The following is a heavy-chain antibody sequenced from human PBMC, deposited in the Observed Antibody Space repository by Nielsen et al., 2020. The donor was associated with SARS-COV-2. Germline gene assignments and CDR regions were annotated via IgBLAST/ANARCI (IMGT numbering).Heavy chain of an antibody. CDR3: ARDRKVHSSGYYSHDY. V-gene: IGHV1-2*06. D-gene: IGHD3-22*01. Sequence: WVRQAPGQGLEWMGRINPNSGGTNYAQKFQGRVTMTRDTSISTAYMELSRLRSDDTAVYYCARDRKVHSSGYYSHDYWGQGTLVTVSS. CDR2: INPNSGGT. J-gene: IGHJ4*02.